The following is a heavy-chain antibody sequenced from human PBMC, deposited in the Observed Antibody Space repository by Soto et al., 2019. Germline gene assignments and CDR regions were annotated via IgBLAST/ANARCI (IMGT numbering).Heavy chain of an antibody. CDR2: IYYSGST. D-gene: IGHD2-2*01. J-gene: IGHJ6*03. CDR3: ARTRYCSSTSYYAYYYYYYMDV. V-gene: IGHV4-59*12. CDR1: GGSISSYY. Sequence: SETLSLTCTVSGGSISSYYWSWIRQPPGKGLEWIGYIYYSGSTNYNPSLKSRVTISVNTSKNQFSLKLSSVTAADTAVYYCARTRYCSSTSYYAYYYYYYMDVWRKGTTVPVSS.